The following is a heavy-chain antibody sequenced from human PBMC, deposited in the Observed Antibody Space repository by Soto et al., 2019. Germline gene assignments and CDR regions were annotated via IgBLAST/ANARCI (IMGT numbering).Heavy chain of an antibody. CDR3: ARLNNGSGSYFAFDI. D-gene: IGHD3-10*01. CDR1: GGSFSGYY. CDR2: INHSGST. Sequence: QVQLQQWGAGLLKPSETLSLTCAVYGGSFSGYYWSWIRQPPGKGLEWIGEINHSGSTNYNPSLKSRVTISVDTSKNQFSLKLSSVTAADTAVYYCARLNNGSGSYFAFDIWGQGTMVTVSS. V-gene: IGHV4-34*01. J-gene: IGHJ3*02.